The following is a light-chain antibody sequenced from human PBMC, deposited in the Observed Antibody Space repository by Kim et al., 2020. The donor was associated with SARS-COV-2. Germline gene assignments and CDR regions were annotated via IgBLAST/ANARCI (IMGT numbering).Light chain of an antibody. J-gene: IGLJ3*02. CDR2: GNS. Sequence: QSVTISCTGGRSNIGAGYDVHWYQKLPGTAPKLLIYGNSNRPSGVPDRFSGSKSGTSASLAITGLQAEDEADYYCQSYDSSLSGSVFGGGTQLTVL. V-gene: IGLV1-40*01. CDR1: RSNIGAGYD. CDR3: QSYDSSLSGSV.